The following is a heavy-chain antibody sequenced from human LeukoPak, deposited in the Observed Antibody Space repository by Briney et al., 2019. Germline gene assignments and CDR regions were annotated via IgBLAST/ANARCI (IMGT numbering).Heavy chain of an antibody. CDR2: IYYSGST. V-gene: IGHV4-59*01. J-gene: IGHJ6*04. Sequence: PSETLSLTCTVSGGSISSYYWSWIRQPPGKGLEWIGYIYYSGSTNYNPSLKSRVTISVDTSKNQFSLKLSSVTAADTAVYYCARVSCSSWPEPIRYYYYGMDVWGKGTTVTVSS. D-gene: IGHD6-13*01. CDR3: ARVSCSSWPEPIRYYYYGMDV. CDR1: GGSISSYY.